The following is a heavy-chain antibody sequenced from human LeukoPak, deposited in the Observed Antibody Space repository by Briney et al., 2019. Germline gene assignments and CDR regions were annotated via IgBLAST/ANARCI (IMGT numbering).Heavy chain of an antibody. CDR1: GFTFSSYA. D-gene: IGHD4-17*01. J-gene: IGHJ2*01. Sequence: PGGSLRLSCAASGFTFSSYAMGWVRQAPGKGLEWVSAISGSGGTTYYADSVKGRFTISRDNSKNTLYLQMNSLRVEDTAVYYCTKDPSPTVTTYWYFDLWGRGTLVTVSS. CDR2: ISGSGGTT. CDR3: TKDPSPTVTTYWYFDL. V-gene: IGHV3-23*01.